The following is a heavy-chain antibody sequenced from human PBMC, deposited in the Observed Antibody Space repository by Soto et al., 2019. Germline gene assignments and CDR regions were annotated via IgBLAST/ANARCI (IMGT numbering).Heavy chain of an antibody. CDR2: ISYDGSNK. D-gene: IGHD2-21*01. CDR3: ARDNSGGRYYYYGMDV. CDR1: GFTFSSYA. V-gene: IGHV3-30-3*01. Sequence: QVQLVESGGGVVQPGRSLRLSCAASGFTFSSYAMHWVRQAPGKGLEWVAVISYDGSNKYYADSVKGRFTISRDNSKNTLYLQMSSPRAEDTAVYYCARDNSGGRYYYYGMDVWGQGTTVTVSS. J-gene: IGHJ6*02.